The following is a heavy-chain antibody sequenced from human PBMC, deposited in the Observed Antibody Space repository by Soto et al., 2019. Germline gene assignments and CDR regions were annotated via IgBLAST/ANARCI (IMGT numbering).Heavy chain of an antibody. Sequence: ASVKVSCKASGYTFTSYDINWVRQATGQGLEWMGWMNPNSGNTGYAQKFQGRVTMTRNTSISTAYMELSSLRSEDTAVYYCARGQSSGWYTIPYNWFDPWGQGTMVTVSS. D-gene: IGHD6-19*01. CDR3: ARGQSSGWYTIPYNWFDP. V-gene: IGHV1-8*01. J-gene: IGHJ5*02. CDR1: GYTFTSYD. CDR2: MNPNSGNT.